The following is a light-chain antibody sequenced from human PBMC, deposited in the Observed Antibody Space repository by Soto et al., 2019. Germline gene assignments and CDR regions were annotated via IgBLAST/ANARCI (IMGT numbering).Light chain of an antibody. J-gene: IGLJ2*01. CDR3: SSYTSSSLVV. CDR2: DVS. V-gene: IGLV2-14*01. CDR1: SSDVGGYNY. Sequence: QSVLTQPASVSGSPGQSITISCTGTSSDVGGYNYVSWYQQHPGKVPKLMIYDVSNRPSGVSNRFSGSKSGNTASLTISGLQAEDEADYYCSSYTSSSLVVFGGGTQLTVL.